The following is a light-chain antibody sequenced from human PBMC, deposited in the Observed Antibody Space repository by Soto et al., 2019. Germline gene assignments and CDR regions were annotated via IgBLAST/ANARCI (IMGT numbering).Light chain of an antibody. J-gene: IGKJ2*02. CDR2: KAS. CDR3: QQYNSWWT. Sequence: DIQMTQSPSTLSASVGDRVTITCRASQSISSWLAWYQQKPGKAPKLLIYKASSLESGVPSRFXGXXSGTXFTLXISSLQPDDFATYYCQQYNSWWTFGQGTKLDIK. CDR1: QSISSW. V-gene: IGKV1-5*03.